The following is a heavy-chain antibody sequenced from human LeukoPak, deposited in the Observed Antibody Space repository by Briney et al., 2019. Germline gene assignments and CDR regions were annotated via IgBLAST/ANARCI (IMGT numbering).Heavy chain of an antibody. J-gene: IGHJ4*02. Sequence: GGSLGLSCAASGFTFSTYGMHWVRQAPGKGLEWVAVISNDGSNKYYADSVKGRFTISRDNSKNTLYLQMNSLRAEDTAVYYCAKEEAAFMGYYDSGGWDFDYWGQGTLVTVSS. CDR1: GFTFSTYG. V-gene: IGHV3-30*18. CDR2: ISNDGSNK. CDR3: AKEEAAFMGYYDSGGWDFDY. D-gene: IGHD3-22*01.